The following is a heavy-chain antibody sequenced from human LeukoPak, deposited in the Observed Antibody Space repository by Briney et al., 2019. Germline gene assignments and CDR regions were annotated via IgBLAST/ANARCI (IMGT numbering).Heavy chain of an antibody. Sequence: GASVKVSCKASGYTFTTYGISWVRQAPGQGLEWLGRISIYNGNSNYAQKLQGRVTMTTDTSTSTAYMELRSLTSDDTAVYYCARMILLLGDVLTVPPRGFDYWGQGTLVTVSS. CDR2: ISIYNGNS. V-gene: IGHV1-18*01. J-gene: IGHJ4*02. D-gene: IGHD3-9*01. CDR3: ARMILLLGDVLTVPPRGFDY. CDR1: GYTFTTYG.